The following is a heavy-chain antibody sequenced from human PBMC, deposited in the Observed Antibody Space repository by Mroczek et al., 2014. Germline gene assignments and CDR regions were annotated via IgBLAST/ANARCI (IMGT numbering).Heavy chain of an antibody. J-gene: IGHJ6*02. V-gene: IGHV4-39*01. Sequence: QVQLQESGPGLVKPSETLSLTCTVSGGSISSSSYYWGWIRQPPGKGLEWIGSIYYSGSTYYNPSLKSRVTISVDTSKNQFSLKLSSVTAADTAVYYCARIHWNYDYYYYGMDVWGQGTTVTVSS. CDR1: GGSISSSSYY. CDR2: IYYSGST. D-gene: IGHD1-7*01. CDR3: ARIHWNYDYYYYGMDV.